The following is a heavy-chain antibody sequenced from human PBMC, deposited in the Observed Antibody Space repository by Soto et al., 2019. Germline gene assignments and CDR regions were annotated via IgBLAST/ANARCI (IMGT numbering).Heavy chain of an antibody. J-gene: IGHJ3*02. D-gene: IGHD2-2*02. CDR3: AIASDEYLGAFDI. CDR2: IWNDGSNK. Sequence: GGSLRLSCAASGFTFSSYGMHWVRQAPGKGLEWVAVIWNDGSNKYYADSVKARFTISRDNSKNTLYLQMNSLRAEDTAVYYCAIASDEYLGAFDIWGQGTMVTVSS. CDR1: GFTFSSYG. V-gene: IGHV3-33*01.